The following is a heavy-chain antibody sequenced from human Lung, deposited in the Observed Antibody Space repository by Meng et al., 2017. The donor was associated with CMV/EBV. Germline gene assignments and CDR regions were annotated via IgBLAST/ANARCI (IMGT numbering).Heavy chain of an antibody. D-gene: IGHD3-22*01. V-gene: IGHV1-2*02. J-gene: IGHJ5*02. Sequence: SXXVSXXAFAYTFTGYYLHWVRQAPGQGLEWMGWINANSGGTNYAQKFQGRVTMTRDTAIGKAYMSLSRLRSDDTAVYYCARGSYYYDSSGPFDPWGQGXLVTVSS. CDR3: ARGSYYYDSSGPFDP. CDR1: AYTFTGYY. CDR2: INANSGGT.